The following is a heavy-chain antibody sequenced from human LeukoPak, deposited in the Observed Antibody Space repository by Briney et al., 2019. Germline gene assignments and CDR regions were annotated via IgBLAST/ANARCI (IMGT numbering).Heavy chain of an antibody. CDR2: ISYDGSNK. V-gene: IGHV3-30*04. Sequence: GGSLRLSCAASGFTFSSYAMHWVRQAPGKGLEWVAVISYDGSNKYYADSVKGRFTISRDNSKNTLYQQMNSLRAEDTAVYYCASLAAYYYGMDVWGQGTKVTVSS. CDR3: ASLAAYYYGMDV. CDR1: GFTFSSYA. D-gene: IGHD6-25*01. J-gene: IGHJ6*02.